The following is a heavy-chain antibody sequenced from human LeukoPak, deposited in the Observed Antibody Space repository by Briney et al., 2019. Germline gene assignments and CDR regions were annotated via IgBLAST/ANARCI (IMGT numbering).Heavy chain of an antibody. J-gene: IGHJ4*02. CDR1: GFTFSDAW. Sequence: GGSXXLSCAASGFTFSDAWMSWVRQAPGKGLEWVGRIKSKTDGGTTDYAAPVKGRFTISRDDSKNTLYLQMNSLKTEDTAVYYCTTVGYSYGFAFDYWGQGTLVTVSS. CDR3: TTVGYSYGFAFDY. CDR2: IKSKTDGGTT. V-gene: IGHV3-15*01. D-gene: IGHD5-18*01.